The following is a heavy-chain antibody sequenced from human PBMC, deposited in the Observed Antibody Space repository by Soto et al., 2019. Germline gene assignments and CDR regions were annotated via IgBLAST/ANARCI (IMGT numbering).Heavy chain of an antibody. CDR1: GFTFRSDS. CDR3: ARDMSSSDDTDEYYYYYGMDV. Sequence: EGQLVESGGGLVKPGGSLRLSCAASGFTFRSDSMNWVRQAPGKGLEWVSSISSSSDYIYYADSVKGRFTISRDNAKNSLFLQMKSLRAEDTAVYYCARDMSSSDDTDEYYYYYGMDVWGQGTTVTVSS. D-gene: IGHD6-6*01. CDR2: ISSSSDYI. J-gene: IGHJ6*02. V-gene: IGHV3-21*01.